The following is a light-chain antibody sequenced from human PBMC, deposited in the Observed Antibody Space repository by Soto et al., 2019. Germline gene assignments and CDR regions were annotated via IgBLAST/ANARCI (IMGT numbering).Light chain of an antibody. J-gene: IGKJ1*01. V-gene: IGKV3D-15*01. CDR3: QQYGSSSTWT. Sequence: EILMTQSPATLSVTPGERAILSYRASQSVKSNLAWYQQKPGQAPRLLIYGASTRATGIPARFIGSGSGTDFTLTISRLEPEDFAVYYCQQYGSSSTWTFGQGTKVDIK. CDR2: GAS. CDR1: QSVKSN.